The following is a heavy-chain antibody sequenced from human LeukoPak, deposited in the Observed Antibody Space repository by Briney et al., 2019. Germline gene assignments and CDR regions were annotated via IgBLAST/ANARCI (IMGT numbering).Heavy chain of an antibody. D-gene: IGHD2-2*01. J-gene: IGHJ5*02. V-gene: IGHV3-48*01. Sequence: QTGGSLRLSCAASGFTFSSYSMNWVRQAPGKGLEWVSYISSSSSTIYYADSVKGRFTISRDNAKNSLYLQMNSLRAEDTAVYYCARDRGYCSSTSCYWWFDPWGQGTLVTVSS. CDR1: GFTFSSYS. CDR3: ARDRGYCSSTSCYWWFDP. CDR2: ISSSSSTI.